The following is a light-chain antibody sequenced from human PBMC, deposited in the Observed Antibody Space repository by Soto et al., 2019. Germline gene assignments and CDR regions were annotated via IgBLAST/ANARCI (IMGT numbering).Light chain of an antibody. CDR2: GAS. Sequence: EIVMTQSPATLSVSPGERASLSCRASQSVSSNLSCYQQKPGQAPRLLIYGASTRATGIPARFSGSGSGTEFTLTISSLQSEDFAVYYCQQYNNWPPVTFGQGTKVDIK. V-gene: IGKV3-15*01. J-gene: IGKJ1*01. CDR1: QSVSSN. CDR3: QQYNNWPPVT.